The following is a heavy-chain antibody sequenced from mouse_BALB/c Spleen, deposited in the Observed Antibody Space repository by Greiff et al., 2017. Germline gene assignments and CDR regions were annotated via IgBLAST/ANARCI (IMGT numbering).Heavy chain of an antibody. CDR3: ARSGAMITTWYYFDY. D-gene: IGHD2-4*01. J-gene: IGHJ2*01. CDR2: INPGSGGT. Sequence: QVHVKQSGAELVRPGTSVKVSCKASGYAFTNYLIEWVKQRPGQGLEWIWVINPGSGGTNYNEKFKGKATLTADKSSSTAYMQLSSLTSDDSAVYFCARSGAMITTWYYFDYWGQGTTLTVSS. CDR1: GYAFTNYL. V-gene: IGHV1-54*03.